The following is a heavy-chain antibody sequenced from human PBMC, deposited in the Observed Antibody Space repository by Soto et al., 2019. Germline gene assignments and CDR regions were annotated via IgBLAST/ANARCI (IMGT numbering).Heavy chain of an antibody. CDR1: GFTFSSYA. Sequence: GGSLRLSCAASGFTFSSYAMSWVRQAPGKGLEWVSAISGSGGSTYYADSVKGRFTISRDNSKNKLYLQMNSLRAEDTAVYYCAKLGVAATHWANYFDCWGQGTLVTVSS. V-gene: IGHV3-23*01. CDR2: ISGSGGST. CDR3: AKLGVAATHWANYFDC. J-gene: IGHJ4*02. D-gene: IGHD2-15*01.